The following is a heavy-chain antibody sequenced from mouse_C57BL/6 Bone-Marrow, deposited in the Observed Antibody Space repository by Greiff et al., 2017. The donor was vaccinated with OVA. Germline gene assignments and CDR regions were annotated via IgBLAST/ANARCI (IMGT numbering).Heavy chain of an antibody. J-gene: IGHJ2*01. CDR1: GYTFTDYE. Sequence: QVQLQPSWAELVRPGASVTLSCKASGYTFTDYEMHWVKQTPVHGLEWIGAIDPETGGTAYNQKFKGTAILTADKSSSTAYMELRSLTSEDSAVYYCTTFDYWGQGTTLTVSS. CDR2: IDPETGGT. V-gene: IGHV1-15*01. CDR3: TTFDY.